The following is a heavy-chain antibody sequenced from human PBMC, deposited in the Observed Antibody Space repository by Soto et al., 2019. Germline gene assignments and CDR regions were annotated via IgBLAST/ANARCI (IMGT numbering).Heavy chain of an antibody. V-gene: IGHV4-4*07. CDR3: ARGRTEPVPVSGDFDY. CDR1: GGAISSYY. CDR2: IYTSGST. Sequence: SETLSLTCTVSGGAISSYYWSWIRQPAGKGLEWIGRIYTSGSTNYNPSLKSRVTMSVDTSKNQFSLKLSSVTAADTAVYYCARGRTEPVPVSGDFDYWGQGTLVTVSS. D-gene: IGHD6-6*01. J-gene: IGHJ4*02.